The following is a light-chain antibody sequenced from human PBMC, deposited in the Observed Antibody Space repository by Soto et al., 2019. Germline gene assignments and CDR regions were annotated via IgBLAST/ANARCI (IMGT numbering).Light chain of an antibody. J-gene: IGLJ1*01. V-gene: IGLV2-11*01. CDR3: CSYAGSYTFDV. Sequence: QSALTQPRSVSGSPGQSVTISCTGTSSDVGGYNYVSWYQQHPGKAPKLMIYDVSKRPSGVPDRFSGSKSGNTASLTFSWLQAEDEADYYCCSYAGSYTFDVFGTGTKVTVL. CDR2: DVS. CDR1: SSDVGGYNY.